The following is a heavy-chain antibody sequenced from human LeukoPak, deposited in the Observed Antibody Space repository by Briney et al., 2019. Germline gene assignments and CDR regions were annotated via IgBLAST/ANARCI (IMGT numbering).Heavy chain of an antibody. CDR2: ISGSGTTM. J-gene: IGHJ4*02. D-gene: IGHD6-19*01. V-gene: IGHV3-48*03. CDR3: AGSVQGLPY. Sequence: GGSLRLSCVASGFTFSSYEMNWLRQSPGKGLEWVSYISGSGTTMYYADSVKGRFTISRDNAKNSLYLQMNSLRAEDTAVYYWAGSVQGLPYWAQETLVTVSS. CDR1: GFTFSSYE.